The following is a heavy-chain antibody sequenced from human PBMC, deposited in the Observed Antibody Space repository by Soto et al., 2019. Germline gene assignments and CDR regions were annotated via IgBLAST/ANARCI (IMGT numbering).Heavy chain of an antibody. Sequence: HPGGSLRLSCAASGFTFSSYAMSWVRQAPGKGLEWVSAISGSGGSTYYADSVKGRFTISRDNSKNTLYLQINSLRAEDTAVYYCAKDIRAHITMVREILHWGQGTLVTVSS. J-gene: IGHJ4*02. CDR2: ISGSGGST. D-gene: IGHD3-10*01. CDR3: AKDIRAHITMVREILH. CDR1: GFTFSSYA. V-gene: IGHV3-23*01.